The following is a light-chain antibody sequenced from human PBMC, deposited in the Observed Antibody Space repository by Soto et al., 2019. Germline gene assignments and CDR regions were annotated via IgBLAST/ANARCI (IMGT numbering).Light chain of an antibody. CDR1: QGISTY. CDR2: AAS. J-gene: IGKJ4*01. CDR3: QQLNDYPLT. V-gene: IGKV1-9*01. Sequence: DIQLTQSPSFLSASVGDRVPITCRASQGISTYLAWYQQKPGKAPKLLISAASTLQSGVPSRFSGSGSGTEFTLTISSLQPEDFATYYCQQLNDYPLTFGGGTKVEIK.